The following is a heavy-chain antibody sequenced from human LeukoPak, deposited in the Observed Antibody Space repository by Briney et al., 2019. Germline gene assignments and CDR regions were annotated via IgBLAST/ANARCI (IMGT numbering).Heavy chain of an antibody. CDR1: GYTFISYG. CDR3: ARVPRYSTSSKWFDP. V-gene: IGHV1-18*01. CDR2: ISGYNGNT. Sequence: ASVKVSCKASGYTFISYGISWVRHAPGQGLEWMGWISGYNGNTNYAQNLQGRVTMTTDTSTSTAYMELRSLRSDDTAVYYCARVPRYSTSSKWFDPWGQGTLVTVSS. J-gene: IGHJ5*02. D-gene: IGHD6-6*01.